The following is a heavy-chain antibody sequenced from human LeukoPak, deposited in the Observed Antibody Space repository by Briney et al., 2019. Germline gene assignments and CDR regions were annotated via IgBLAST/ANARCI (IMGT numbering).Heavy chain of an antibody. CDR1: GFTFDDYA. J-gene: IGHJ4*02. V-gene: IGHV3-9*01. Sequence: AGRSLRLSCAASGFTFDDYAMHWVRQAPGKGLEWVSGISWNSGSIGYADSVKGRFTISRDNAKNSLYLQMNSLRAEDTALYYCAKDILQQLDYFDYWGQGTLVTVSS. CDR3: AKDILQQLDYFDY. CDR2: ISWNSGSI. D-gene: IGHD6-13*01.